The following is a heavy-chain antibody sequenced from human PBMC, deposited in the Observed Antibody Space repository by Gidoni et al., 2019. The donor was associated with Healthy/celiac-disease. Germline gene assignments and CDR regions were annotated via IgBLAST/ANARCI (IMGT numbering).Heavy chain of an antibody. CDR2: ISYDGSNK. CDR1: GFTFSSYG. D-gene: IGHD6-19*01. V-gene: IGHV3-30*03. Sequence: QVQLVESGGGVVQPGRSLRLSCAASGFTFSSYGMHWVRQAPGKGLEWVAVISYDGSNKYYADSVKGRFTISRDNSKNTLYLQMNSLRAEDTAVYYCARQQWLTQFDYWGQGTLVTVSS. J-gene: IGHJ4*02. CDR3: ARQQWLTQFDY.